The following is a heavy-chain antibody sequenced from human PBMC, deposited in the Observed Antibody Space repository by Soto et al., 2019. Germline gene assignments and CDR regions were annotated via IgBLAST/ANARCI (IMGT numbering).Heavy chain of an antibody. CDR3: ARWPDGYYYYGMDV. CDR1: GYTCTSYA. Sequence: QVQLVQCGAEVKKPGASVKVSCKASGYTCTSYAINWVRQATGQGLEWMGWMNPNSGNTDYAQKFRGRVTMTRNTSISTAYMELSSLRSEDTAVYYCARWPDGYYYYGMDVWGQGTTVTVSS. CDR2: MNPNSGNT. J-gene: IGHJ6*02. V-gene: IGHV1-8*01.